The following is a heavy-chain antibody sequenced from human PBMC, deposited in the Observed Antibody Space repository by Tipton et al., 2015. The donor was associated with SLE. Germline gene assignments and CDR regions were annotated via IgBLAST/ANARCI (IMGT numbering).Heavy chain of an antibody. CDR3: TRGADYDRS. D-gene: IGHD3-22*01. CDR2: IKPDGSEK. J-gene: IGHJ3*01. CDR1: GFTFTTYW. V-gene: IGHV3-7*04. Sequence: SLRLSCVASGFTFTTYWMTWVRQAPGKGLEWVAKIKPDGSEKYYVDSVKGRFTISRDNAKTSLYLQMNSLKAEDTAVDYCTRGADYDRSWGQGTMVTVAS.